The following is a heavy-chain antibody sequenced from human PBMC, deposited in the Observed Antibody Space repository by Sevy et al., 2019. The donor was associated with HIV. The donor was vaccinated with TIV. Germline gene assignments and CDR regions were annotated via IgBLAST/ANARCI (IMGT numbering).Heavy chain of an antibody. CDR2: ISYDGSNK. J-gene: IGHJ6*02. CDR3: AREGVTIFGVVIDYYYYGMDV. V-gene: IGHV3-30*04. CDR1: GFTFGSYA. D-gene: IGHD3-3*01. Sequence: GGSLRLSCAASGFTFGSYAMHWVRQAPGKGLEWVAVISYDGSNKYYADSVKGRFTISRDNSKNTLYLQMNSLRAEDTAVYYCAREGVTIFGVVIDYYYYGMDVWGQGTTATVSS.